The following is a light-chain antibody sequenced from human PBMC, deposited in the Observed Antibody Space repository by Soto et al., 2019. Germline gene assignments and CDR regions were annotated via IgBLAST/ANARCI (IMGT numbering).Light chain of an antibody. CDR1: SSDVGGYNY. Sequence: QSVLTQARSGSGSPGQSVTISCTGTSSDVGGYNYVSWYEQHPVKAPKLMIYDVTKRPSGVPDRFSGSKSGNTASLTISGLQAEDEADYYCCSYAGSYTWVFGTGTKLTVL. CDR2: DVT. CDR3: CSYAGSYTWV. V-gene: IGLV2-11*01. J-gene: IGLJ1*01.